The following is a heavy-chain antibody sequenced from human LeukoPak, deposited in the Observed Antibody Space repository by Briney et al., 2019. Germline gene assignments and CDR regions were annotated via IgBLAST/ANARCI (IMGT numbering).Heavy chain of an antibody. CDR1: GFTFSNAW. CDR2: IKSKTDGGTT. CDR3: TTEIVVPAAISPDY. D-gene: IGHD2-2*02. J-gene: IGHJ4*02. V-gene: IGHV3-15*01. Sequence: GGSLRLSCAAFGFTFSNAWMSWVRQAPGKGLEWVGRIKSKTDGGTTDYAAPVKGRFTISRDDSKNTLYLQMNSLKTEDTAVYYCTTEIVVPAAISPDYWGQGTLVTVSS.